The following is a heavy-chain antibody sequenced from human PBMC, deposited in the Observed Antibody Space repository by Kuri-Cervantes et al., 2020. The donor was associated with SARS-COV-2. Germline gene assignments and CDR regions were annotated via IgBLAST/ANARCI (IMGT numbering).Heavy chain of an antibody. J-gene: IGHJ6*03. V-gene: IGHV4-39*01. Sequence: SETLSLTCTVSGGSISSSSYYWGWIRQPPGEGLEWIGSIYYSGSTYYNPSLKSRVTISVDTSKNQFSLKLSSVTAADTAVYYCARPLGSYYDFWSGYRGPPYYMDVWGKGTTVTVSS. D-gene: IGHD3-3*01. CDR1: GGSISSSSYY. CDR2: IYYSGST. CDR3: ARPLGSYYDFWSGYRGPPYYMDV.